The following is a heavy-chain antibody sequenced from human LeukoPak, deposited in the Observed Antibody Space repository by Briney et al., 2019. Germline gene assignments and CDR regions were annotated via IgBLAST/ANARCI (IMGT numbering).Heavy chain of an antibody. CDR3: AREYSGSYYALDY. CDR1: GFTFSSYG. D-gene: IGHD1-26*01. Sequence: GGSLRLSCAASGFTFSSYGMNWVRQAPGKGLEWVSYISSSGSTIYYADSVKGRFTISRDNAKNSLYLQMNSLRAEDTAVYYCAREYSGSYYALDYWGQGTLVTVSS. J-gene: IGHJ4*02. CDR2: ISSSGSTI. V-gene: IGHV3-48*03.